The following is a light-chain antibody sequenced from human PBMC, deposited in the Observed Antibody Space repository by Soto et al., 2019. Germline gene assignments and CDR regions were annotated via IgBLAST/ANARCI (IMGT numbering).Light chain of an antibody. CDR3: CSYADSNTSVV. CDR1: SSDVGSYNL. CDR2: EGT. Sequence: QSALTQPASVSGSPGQSITISCTGTSSDVGSYNLVSWYQQHPGKAPKLMIYEGTKRPSGVSNRFSGSKSGNTASLTISGLQAEDEADYYCCSYADSNTSVVFGGGTKLTVL. V-gene: IGLV2-23*01. J-gene: IGLJ2*01.